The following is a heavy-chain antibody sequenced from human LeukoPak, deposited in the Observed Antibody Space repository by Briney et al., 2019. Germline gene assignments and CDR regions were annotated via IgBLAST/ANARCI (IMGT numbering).Heavy chain of an antibody. CDR2: ISYDGSNK. CDR3: ARELTQSPYYYGMDV. CDR1: GFTFSSYG. Sequence: GRSLRLSCAASGFTFSSYGMHWVRQAPGKGLEWVAVISYDGSNKYYTDSVKGRFTISRDNSKNTLYLQMNSPRAEDTAVYYCARELTQSPYYYGMDVWGQGTTVTVSS. V-gene: IGHV3-30*03. J-gene: IGHJ6*02.